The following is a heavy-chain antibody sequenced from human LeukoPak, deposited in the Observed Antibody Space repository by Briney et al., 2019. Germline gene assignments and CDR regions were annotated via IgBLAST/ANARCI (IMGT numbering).Heavy chain of an antibody. CDR2: IYYSGST. V-gene: IGHV4-39*01. J-gene: IGHJ4*02. D-gene: IGHD2-15*01. CDR3: ARLVVTGENFDY. CDR1: GGSISSSSYY. Sequence: PSETLSLTCTVSGGSISSSSYYWGWIRQPPGKGLEWIGSIYYSGSTYYNPSLKSRVTISVDTSKNQFSLKLSSVTAADTAVYYCARLVVTGENFDYWGQGTLVTVSS.